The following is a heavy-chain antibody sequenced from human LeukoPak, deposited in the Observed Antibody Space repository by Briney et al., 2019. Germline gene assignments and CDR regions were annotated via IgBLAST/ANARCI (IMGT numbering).Heavy chain of an antibody. J-gene: IGHJ6*02. Sequence: ASVKVSCKASGYTFTNYGISWVRQAPGQELEWMGWISAHNGNTNYAQKLQGRVTMTTDTSTSTAYMELTSLRSDDTAVYYCGRDCSGGSCYSLVRYGMDVWGQGTTVTVSS. CDR2: ISAHNGNT. CDR3: GRDCSGGSCYSLVRYGMDV. D-gene: IGHD2-15*01. V-gene: IGHV1-18*01. CDR1: GYTFTNYG.